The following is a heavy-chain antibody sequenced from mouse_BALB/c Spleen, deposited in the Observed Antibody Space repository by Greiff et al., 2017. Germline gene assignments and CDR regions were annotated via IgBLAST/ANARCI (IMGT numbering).Heavy chain of an antibody. CDR2: IYPGDGDT. J-gene: IGHJ4*01. CDR1: GYTFTSYW. CDR3: ARGDYEAMDY. Sequence: VQLQQSGAELARPGASVKLSCKASGYTFTSYWMQWVKQRPGQGLEWIGAIYPGDGDTRYTQKFKGKATLTADKSSSTAYMQLSSLASEDSAVYYCARGDYEAMDYWGQGTSVTVSS. D-gene: IGHD2-4*01. V-gene: IGHV1-87*01.